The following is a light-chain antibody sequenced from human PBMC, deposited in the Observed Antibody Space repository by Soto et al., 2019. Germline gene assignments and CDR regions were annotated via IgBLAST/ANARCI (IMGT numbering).Light chain of an antibody. Sequence: QSALTQPPSASGSPGQSVTISCTGTSSDVGGYNYVSWYQQHPGKAPKVMIYEVSKRPSGVPDRFSGSKSGNTASLTVSGLQAEDGADYYCSSYVGSSNCVVFGGGTKLPVL. CDR2: EVS. V-gene: IGLV2-8*01. CDR1: SSDVGGYNY. J-gene: IGLJ2*01. CDR3: SSYVGSSNCVV.